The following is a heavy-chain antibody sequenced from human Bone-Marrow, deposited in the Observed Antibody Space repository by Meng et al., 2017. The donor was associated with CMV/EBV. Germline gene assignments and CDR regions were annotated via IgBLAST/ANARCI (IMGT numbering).Heavy chain of an antibody. D-gene: IGHD6-6*01. V-gene: IGHV4-59*01. Sequence: SETLSLTCAVYGGSFSGYYWSWIRQPPGKGLEWIGYIYYSGTTKYNPSLKSRVTISADTSNKQLSLKLSSVTAADTAMYYCATSPLKYSSSSDAFDIWGQGIMVTVSS. J-gene: IGHJ3*02. CDR2: IYYSGTT. CDR1: GGSFSGYY. CDR3: ATSPLKYSSSSDAFDI.